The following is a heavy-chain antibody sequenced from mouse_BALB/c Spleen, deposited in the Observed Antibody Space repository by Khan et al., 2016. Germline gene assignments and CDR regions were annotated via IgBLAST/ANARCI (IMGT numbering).Heavy chain of an antibody. Sequence: QIQLVQSGPELKRPGETVRISCKASGYTFTDSSMHWVKQAPGKGLKWMGWITTETEEPTYADDFKGRFAFSLDTSARTAYWRIDNLKNEDTATYCGTPYNDEFGFDSWGQGTTLTVSS. CDR2: ITTETEEP. V-gene: IGHV9-2-1*01. CDR3: TPYNDEFGFDS. CDR1: GYTFTDSS. J-gene: IGHJ2*01. D-gene: IGHD1-3*01.